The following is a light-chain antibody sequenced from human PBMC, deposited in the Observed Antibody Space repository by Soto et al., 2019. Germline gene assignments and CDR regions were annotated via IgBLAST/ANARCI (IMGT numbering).Light chain of an antibody. CDR3: QQYYSYPRYT. CDR1: QGISSY. J-gene: IGKJ2*01. CDR2: AAS. Sequence: AIRMTQSPSSFSASTGDRVTITCRASQGISSYLASYQQKPGKAPKLLIYAASTLQSGVPSRFSGSGSGTDFTLTISCLQSEDFATYYCQQYYSYPRYTFGQGTKLEIK. V-gene: IGKV1-8*01.